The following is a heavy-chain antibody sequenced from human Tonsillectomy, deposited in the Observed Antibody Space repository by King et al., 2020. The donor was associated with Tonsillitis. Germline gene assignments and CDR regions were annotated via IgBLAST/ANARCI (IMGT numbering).Heavy chain of an antibody. J-gene: IGHJ3*02. CDR1: GGSFSDYY. CDR2: INQGGGT. D-gene: IGHD2-15*01. CDR3: AREGRAEGRGIGGFYI. V-gene: IGHV4-34*01. Sequence: VQLQQWGAGLLKPSETLSLTCAVYGGSFSDYYWTWIRQPPGKGLEWIGEINQGGGTNYNSSLKSRVTISVDTSKNQFSLKLSSVTAADTALYCCAREGRAEGRGIGGFYIWGQGTRVTVSS.